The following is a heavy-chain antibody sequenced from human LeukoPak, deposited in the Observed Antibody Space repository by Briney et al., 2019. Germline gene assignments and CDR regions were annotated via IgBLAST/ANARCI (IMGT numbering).Heavy chain of an antibody. D-gene: IGHD3-10*01. CDR2: IKEDGSES. V-gene: IGHV3-7*01. J-gene: IGHJ6*02. CDR3: AKAGLLWFGESWMDV. Sequence: GGSLRLSCAASGFTFPNAWMSWLRQAPGKGLEWVANIKEDGSESHYVDSVKGRFTISRDNAKNSLYLQMNYLRAEDTAVYFCAKAGLLWFGESWMDVWGQGTTVTVSS. CDR1: GFTFPNAW.